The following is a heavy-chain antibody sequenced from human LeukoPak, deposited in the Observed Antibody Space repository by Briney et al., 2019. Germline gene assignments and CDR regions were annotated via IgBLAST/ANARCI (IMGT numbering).Heavy chain of an antibody. CDR2: IKSKVDGETR. CDR1: GFTFSNAW. D-gene: IGHD6-19*01. CDR3: ARHGSGCFDY. Sequence: GGSLRLSCAGSGFTFSNAWMSWVRQAPGKGLEWLGRIKSKVDGETRDYAAPVKGRFTISRDNSRNTLFLQMNSLRVDDTAIYYCARHGSGCFDYWGQGTLVTVSS. J-gene: IGHJ4*02. V-gene: IGHV3-15*01.